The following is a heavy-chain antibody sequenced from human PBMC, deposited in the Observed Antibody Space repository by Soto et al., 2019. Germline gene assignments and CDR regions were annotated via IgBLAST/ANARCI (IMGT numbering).Heavy chain of an antibody. V-gene: IGHV4-31*03. CDR2: IYYSGST. J-gene: IGHJ6*02. D-gene: IGHD3-10*01. Sequence: PSETLSLTCTVSGGSISSGGYYWSWIRQHPGKGLEWIGCIYYSGSTYYNPSLKSRITISVDTSKNQFSLKLSSVTAADTAVYYCARQGFGPLHGLVDVWGQGTTVTVSS. CDR1: GGSISSGGYY. CDR3: ARQGFGPLHGLVDV.